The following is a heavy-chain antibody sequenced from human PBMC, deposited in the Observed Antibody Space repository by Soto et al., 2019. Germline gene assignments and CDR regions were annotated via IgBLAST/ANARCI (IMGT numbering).Heavy chain of an antibody. D-gene: IGHD3-10*01. CDR1: GGTFSSYT. CDR2: IIPIPGIA. Sequence: QVQLVQSGAEVKKPGSSVKVSCKASGGTFSSYTISWVRQAPGQGLEWMGRIIPIPGIANYAQKFQGRVTITADKSTSTAYMELSSLRSEDTAVYYCAREDNWNAGNYGSGSYWGQGTLVTVSS. V-gene: IGHV1-69*08. J-gene: IGHJ4*02. CDR3: AREDNWNAGNYGSGSY.